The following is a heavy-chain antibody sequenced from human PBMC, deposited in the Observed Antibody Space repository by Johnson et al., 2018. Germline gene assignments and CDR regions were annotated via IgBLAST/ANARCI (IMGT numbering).Heavy chain of an antibody. V-gene: IGHV3-30-3*01. CDR2: ISYDGSNK. CDR3: AKDRYSSGREYFQH. Sequence: QVQLVESGGGVVQPGRSLRLSCAASGFTFSSYAMHWVRPAPGKGLEWVAVISYDGSNKYYADSVKGRFTISRENAKNSLYLQMNSLRAEDTAVYYCAKDRYSSGREYFQHWGQGTLVTVSS. J-gene: IGHJ1*01. D-gene: IGHD6-19*01. CDR1: GFTFSSYA.